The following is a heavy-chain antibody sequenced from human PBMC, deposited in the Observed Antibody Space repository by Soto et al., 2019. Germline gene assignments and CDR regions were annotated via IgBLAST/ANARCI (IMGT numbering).Heavy chain of an antibody. Sequence: QVQLVESGGGLVKPGGSLRLSCAASGFTFSDYYMSWIRQAPGKGLEWVSYISSSGSTKYYADSVKGRFTISRDNAKNCLFPLMNNLRAEDTAVYLCARVRVDKRVEEVAAAPREVEAFDFWGQGTMVTVSS. J-gene: IGHJ3*01. CDR3: ARVRVDKRVEEVAAAPREVEAFDF. CDR1: GFTFSDYY. D-gene: IGHD2-15*01. V-gene: IGHV3-11*01. CDR2: ISSSGSTK.